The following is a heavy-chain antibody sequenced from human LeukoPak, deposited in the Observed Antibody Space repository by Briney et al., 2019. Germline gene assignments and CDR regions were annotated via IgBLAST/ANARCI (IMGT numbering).Heavy chain of an antibody. CDR3: ARDGLRGAYNWFDP. CDR2: ISYDGSNK. J-gene: IGHJ5*02. Sequence: PGGSLRLSCAASGFTFSSYAMHWVRQAPGKGLEWVAVISYDGSNKYYADSVKGRFTISRDNSKNTLYLQMNSLRAEDTAVYYCARDGLRGAYNWFDPWGQGTLVTVSS. D-gene: IGHD4-17*01. CDR1: GFTFSSYA. V-gene: IGHV3-30*04.